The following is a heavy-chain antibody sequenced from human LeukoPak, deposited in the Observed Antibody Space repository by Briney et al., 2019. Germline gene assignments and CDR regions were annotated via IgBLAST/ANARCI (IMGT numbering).Heavy chain of an antibody. CDR3: AKVTSPYYYYMDV. CDR1: GFTFTRSA. Sequence: PGGSLRLSCVASGFTFTRSAMHWVRQAPGKGLEWVAFIRYDGSNKYYADSVKGRFTISRDNSKNTLYLQMNSLRGEETAVYYCAKVTSPYYYYMDVWGKGTTVTVSS. J-gene: IGHJ6*03. V-gene: IGHV3-30*02. CDR2: IRYDGSNK.